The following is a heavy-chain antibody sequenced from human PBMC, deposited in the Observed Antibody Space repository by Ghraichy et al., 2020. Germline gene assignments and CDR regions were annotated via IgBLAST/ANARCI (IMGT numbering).Heavy chain of an antibody. D-gene: IGHD6-6*01. CDR1: GGSISSSSYY. V-gene: IGHV4-39*01. Sequence: SESLSLTCTVSGGSISSSSYYWGWIRQPPGKGLEWIGTIYYRGSIYYNPSLRSRVTISVDTSKNQFSLKLSSVTAADTAVYYCASSLGLSIRENPDAFDIWGRGTMVTVSS. CDR3: ASSLGLSIRENPDAFDI. J-gene: IGHJ3*02. CDR2: IYYRGSI.